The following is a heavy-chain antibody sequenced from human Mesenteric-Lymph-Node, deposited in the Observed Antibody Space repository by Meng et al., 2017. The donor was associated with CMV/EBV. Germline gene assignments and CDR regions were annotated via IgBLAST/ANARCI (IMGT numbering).Heavy chain of an antibody. V-gene: IGHV3-23*01. CDR1: GFTFSSYA. D-gene: IGHD3-3*01. CDR3: ASLTIFGVVIIREPFDY. CDR2: ISGSGGST. J-gene: IGHJ4*02. Sequence: GESLKISCAASGFTFSSYAMSWVRQAPGKGLEWVSAISGSGGSTYYADSVKGRFTISRDNSKNTLYLQMNSLRAEDTAVYYCASLTIFGVVIIREPFDYWGQGTLVTVSS.